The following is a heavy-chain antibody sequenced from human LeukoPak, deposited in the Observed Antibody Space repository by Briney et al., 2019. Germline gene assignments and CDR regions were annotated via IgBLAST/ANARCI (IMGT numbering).Heavy chain of an antibody. D-gene: IGHD3-3*01. Sequence: GGSLRLSCAASGFTFSSYGMHWVRQAPGKGLEWVAVIWYDGSNKYYADSAKGRFTISRDNSKNTLYLQMNSLRAEDTAVYYCAKGNDFWSGYLDYGGEGTLVTVSS. CDR2: IWYDGSNK. V-gene: IGHV3-33*06. CDR1: GFTFSSYG. CDR3: AKGNDFWSGYLDY. J-gene: IGHJ4*02.